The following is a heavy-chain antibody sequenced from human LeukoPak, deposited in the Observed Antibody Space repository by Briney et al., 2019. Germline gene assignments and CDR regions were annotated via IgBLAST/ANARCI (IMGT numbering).Heavy chain of an antibody. CDR1: GYTFTSYG. Sequence: ASVKVSCKASGYTFTSYGISWVRQAPGQGLEWMGWISAYNGNTNYAQKLQGRVTMTTDTSTSTTYMELRSLRSDDTAVYYCARRVYSNYASYMDVWGKGTTVTVSS. V-gene: IGHV1-18*01. D-gene: IGHD4-11*01. CDR3: ARRVYSNYASYMDV. J-gene: IGHJ6*03. CDR2: ISAYNGNT.